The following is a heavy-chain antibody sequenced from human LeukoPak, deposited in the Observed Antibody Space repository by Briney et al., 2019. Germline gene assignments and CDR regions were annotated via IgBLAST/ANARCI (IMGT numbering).Heavy chain of an antibody. Sequence: ASVKVSCKASGYTFTSYAMNWVRQAPGQGLEWMGLINTNTGNLTYAQGFTGRFVFSLDTSVSTAYPQISSLKAEDTAVYYCARVLHREKHLVYGHWGQGTLVTVSS. CDR3: ARVLHREKHLVYGH. V-gene: IGHV7-4-1*02. CDR2: INTNTGNL. D-gene: IGHD6-13*01. CDR1: GYTFTSYA. J-gene: IGHJ4*02.